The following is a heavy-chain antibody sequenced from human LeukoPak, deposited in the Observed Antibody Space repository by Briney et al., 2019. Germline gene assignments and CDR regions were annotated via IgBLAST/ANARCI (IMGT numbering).Heavy chain of an antibody. CDR3: ARDGIQLWLHNYYYYMDV. D-gene: IGHD5-18*01. J-gene: IGHJ6*03. CDR2: IIPIFGTA. Sequence: SVKVSCKASGGTFSSYAISWVRQAPGQGLEWMGGIIPIFGTANYAQKFQGRVTITADKSTSTAYMELSSLRSEDTAVYYCARDGIQLWLHNYYYYMDVWGKGTTVTVSS. V-gene: IGHV1-69*06. CDR1: GGTFSSYA.